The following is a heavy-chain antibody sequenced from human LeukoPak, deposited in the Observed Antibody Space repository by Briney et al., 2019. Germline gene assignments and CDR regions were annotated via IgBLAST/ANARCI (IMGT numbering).Heavy chain of an antibody. D-gene: IGHD3-3*01. Sequence: PGGSLRLSCAASGFTFSSYAMSWVRQAPGKGLEWVSSISGNSGSTYYADSVKGRFAISRDNSKNTLYLQMDSLRVEDTAVYYCAREWVTVFGGFDYWGQGTLVTVSS. CDR2: ISGNSGST. CDR3: AREWVTVFGGFDY. CDR1: GFTFSSYA. V-gene: IGHV3-23*01. J-gene: IGHJ4*02.